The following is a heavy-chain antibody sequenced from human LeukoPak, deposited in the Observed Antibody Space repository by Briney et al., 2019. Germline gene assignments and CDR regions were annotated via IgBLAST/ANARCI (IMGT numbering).Heavy chain of an antibody. J-gene: IGHJ4*02. CDR1: GGSFSGYY. V-gene: IGHV4-34*01. Sequence: KPSETLSLTCAVYGGSFSGYYWSWIRQPPGKGLEWIGEINHSGSTNYNPSLKSRVTISVDTSKNQFSLKLSSVTAADTAVYYCARRLAAHPRIDYWGQGTLVTVSS. CDR2: INHSGST. D-gene: IGHD6-6*01. CDR3: ARRLAAHPRIDY.